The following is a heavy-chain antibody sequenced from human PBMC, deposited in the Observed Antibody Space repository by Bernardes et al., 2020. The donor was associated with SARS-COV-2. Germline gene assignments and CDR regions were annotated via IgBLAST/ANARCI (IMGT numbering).Heavy chain of an antibody. D-gene: IGHD3-3*01. V-gene: IGHV4-31*03. CDR1: GGSISSGGYY. Sequence: SEPLSLTCTVSGGSISSGGYYWSWLRQHPGKGLEWIGYIYYSGSTYYNPSLKSRVTISVDTSKNQFSLKLSSVTAADTAVYYCARIQGITIFGVVIVNWFDPWGQGTLVTVSS. J-gene: IGHJ5*02. CDR3: ARIQGITIFGVVIVNWFDP. CDR2: IYYSGST.